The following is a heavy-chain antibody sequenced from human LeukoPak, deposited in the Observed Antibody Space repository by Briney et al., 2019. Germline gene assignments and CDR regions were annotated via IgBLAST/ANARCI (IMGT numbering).Heavy chain of an antibody. V-gene: IGHV3-23*01. Sequence: PGGSLRLSXAASGFTFSSYAMSWVRRAPGKGLEWVSAISGSGGSTYYADSVKGRFTISRDNSKNTLYLQMNSLRAEDTAVYYCAKLADDFWSGYYTPCDYWGQGTLVTVSS. D-gene: IGHD3-3*01. CDR3: AKLADDFWSGYYTPCDY. J-gene: IGHJ4*02. CDR1: GFTFSSYA. CDR2: ISGSGGST.